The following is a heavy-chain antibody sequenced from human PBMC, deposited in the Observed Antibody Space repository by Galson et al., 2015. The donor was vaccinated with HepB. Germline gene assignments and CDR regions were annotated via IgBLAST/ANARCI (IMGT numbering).Heavy chain of an antibody. D-gene: IGHD6-13*01. Sequence: SLRLSCAASGFTFSSYAMSWIRQAPGKGLEWVSTINTSGGGGSTHYADSVKGRFTISRDNSKNTLFLQMNSLRAEDTAVYYCATHRTAAGTIYYYHGMDVWGQGTTVTVSS. CDR1: GFTFSSYA. V-gene: IGHV3-23*01. CDR3: ATHRTAAGTIYYYHGMDV. CDR2: INTSGGGGST. J-gene: IGHJ6*02.